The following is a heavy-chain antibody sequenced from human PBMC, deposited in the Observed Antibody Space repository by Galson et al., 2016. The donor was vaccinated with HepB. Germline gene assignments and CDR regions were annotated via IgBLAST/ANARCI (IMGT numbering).Heavy chain of an antibody. J-gene: IGHJ4*02. V-gene: IGHV3-33*01. Sequence: SLRLSCAASGFTFSSYGMHWVRQAPGKGLEWVAVLAYDGTYKYYADSVKGRFTISRDNSKNTLYLQMNSLRAEDTAVYYCARERPDIAVAAFDYWGQGTLVTVSS. CDR1: GFTFSSYG. CDR2: LAYDGTYK. CDR3: ARERPDIAVAAFDY. D-gene: IGHD6-19*01.